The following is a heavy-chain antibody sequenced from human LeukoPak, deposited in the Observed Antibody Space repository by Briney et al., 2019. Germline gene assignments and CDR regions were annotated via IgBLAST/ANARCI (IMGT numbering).Heavy chain of an antibody. CDR3: ARAPTKIVVVAQYNWFDP. V-gene: IGHV4-38-2*02. Sequence: SETLSLTCTVSGYSISSGCYWGWIRQPPGKGPEWIGRIYHSGSTYYNPSLKSRVTISVDTSKNQFSLKLSSVTAADTAVYYCARAPTKIVVVAQYNWFDPWGQGTLVTVST. CDR2: IYHSGST. J-gene: IGHJ5*02. D-gene: IGHD3-22*01. CDR1: GYSISSGCY.